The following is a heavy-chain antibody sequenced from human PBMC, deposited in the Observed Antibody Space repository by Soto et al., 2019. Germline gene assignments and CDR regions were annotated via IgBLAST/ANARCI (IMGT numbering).Heavy chain of an antibody. CDR1: GYSIISGYY. D-gene: IGHD4-17*01. V-gene: IGHV4-38-2*01. J-gene: IGHJ5*02. CDR3: ARVWTTVISNWFDP. Sequence: SETLSLTCAVSGYSIISGYYLVLIRHARGKVLEWIGSIYHSGSTYYNPSLKSRVTISVDTSKNQFSLKLSSVTAADTAVYFCARVWTTVISNWFDPWGQGTLVTVYS. CDR2: IYHSGST.